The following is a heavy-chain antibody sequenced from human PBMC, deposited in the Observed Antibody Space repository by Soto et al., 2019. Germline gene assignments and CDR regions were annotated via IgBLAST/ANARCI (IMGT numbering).Heavy chain of an antibody. J-gene: IGHJ6*02. CDR3: ARGRMGTIFGGVIIRNPPNYGMDV. CDR2: INHSGST. CDR1: GGSFSGHY. D-gene: IGHD3-3*01. V-gene: IGHV4-34*01. Sequence: SATLSLTCAVYGGSFSGHYWCWIRQPQGKGLEWIGEINHSGSTNYNPSLKSRVTISVDTSKNQFSLKLSSVTAADTAVYYCARGRMGTIFGGVIIRNPPNYGMDVWGQGTTVTVSS.